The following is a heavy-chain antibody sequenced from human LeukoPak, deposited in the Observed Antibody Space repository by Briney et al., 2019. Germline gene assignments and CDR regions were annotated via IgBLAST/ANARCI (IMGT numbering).Heavy chain of an antibody. CDR3: ARERSTYSRREIDC. CDR2: INYSGGT. V-gene: IGHV4-59*01. Sequence: SETLSLTCTVSGDSISNYYWSWLRQPPGKGLEWIGYINYSGGTNYNPSLKSRLTISVDTSKNQFSLRLSSVTAADTAVYYCARERSTYSRREIDCWGQGTLVTVSS. J-gene: IGHJ4*02. D-gene: IGHD1-14*01. CDR1: GDSISNYY.